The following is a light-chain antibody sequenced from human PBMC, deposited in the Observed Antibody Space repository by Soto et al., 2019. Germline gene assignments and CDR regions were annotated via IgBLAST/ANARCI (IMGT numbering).Light chain of an antibody. J-gene: IGKJ2*01. CDR3: MQGTLWPRT. CDR2: KVS. CDR1: QSLVYSDGNTY. V-gene: IGKV2-30*01. Sequence: DVVMTQSPLSLPVTLGQPASISCRSSQSLVYSDGNTYLNWFQQRTGQSPRRLIYKVSNRDSGVPDRSSGSGSGTDFTLKISRVEAEDVGVYYCMQGTLWPRTFGQGTKLEIK.